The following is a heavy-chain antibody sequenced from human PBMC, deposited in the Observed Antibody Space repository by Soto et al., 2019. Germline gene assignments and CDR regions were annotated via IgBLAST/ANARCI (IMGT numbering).Heavy chain of an antibody. D-gene: IGHD6-6*01. J-gene: IGHJ4*02. CDR2: MSYDGSKI. CDR3: ARDPLGYSSSSDAFDY. CDR1: GFAFDTYG. Sequence: GGSLRLSCEASGFAFDTYGMHWIRQGAGQGLEWVATMSYDGSKIYYRDSVRGRFSISRDDSKRTLYLQMNSLRFEDTAVYYCARDPLGYSSSSDAFDYWGQGTLVTVSS. V-gene: IGHV3-30*03.